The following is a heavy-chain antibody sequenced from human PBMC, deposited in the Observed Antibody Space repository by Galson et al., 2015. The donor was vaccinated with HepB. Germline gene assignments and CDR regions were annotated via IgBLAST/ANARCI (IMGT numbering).Heavy chain of an antibody. Sequence: SLRLSCAASGFTFSSYAMHWVRQAPGKGLEWVAVISYDGSNKYYADSVKGRFTISRDNSKNTLYLQMNSLRAEDTAVYYCARNFDRLNYYYYGMDVWGQGTTVTVSS. J-gene: IGHJ6*02. V-gene: IGHV3-30*04. D-gene: IGHD3-9*01. CDR2: ISYDGSNK. CDR3: ARNFDRLNYYYYGMDV. CDR1: GFTFSSYA.